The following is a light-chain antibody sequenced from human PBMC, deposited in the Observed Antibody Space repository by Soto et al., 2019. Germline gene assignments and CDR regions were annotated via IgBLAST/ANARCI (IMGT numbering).Light chain of an antibody. CDR2: EAS. CDR3: QQYNSGGT. V-gene: IGKV3-15*01. CDR1: QSVRSN. Sequence: IMMTQSPATLSVSPGERVALSCRASQSVRSNLAWYQQKPGQAPRLLIYEASARATSVPARFSGSGPGTEFPLTISSLQSEDFAVYYCQQYNSGGTFGQGTKVEIK. J-gene: IGKJ1*01.